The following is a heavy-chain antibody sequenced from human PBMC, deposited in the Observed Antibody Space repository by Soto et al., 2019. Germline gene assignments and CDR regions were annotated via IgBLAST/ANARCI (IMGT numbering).Heavy chain of an antibody. CDR2: INHSGST. J-gene: IGHJ5*02. CDR1: GGSFSGYY. Sequence: SETLSLTCAVYGGSFSGYYWNWIRQPPGKGLEWIGEINHSGSTNYNPSLKSRVTISVDTSKNQFSLKLSSVTAADTAVYYCAKSGGDGYNYVGSWGQGTRVTVSS. D-gene: IGHD5-12*01. CDR3: AKSGGDGYNYVGS. V-gene: IGHV4-34*01.